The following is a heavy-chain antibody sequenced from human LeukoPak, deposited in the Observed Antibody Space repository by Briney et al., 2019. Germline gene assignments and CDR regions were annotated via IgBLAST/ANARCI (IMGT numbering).Heavy chain of an antibody. D-gene: IGHD4-17*01. Sequence: SETLSLTCTVSGVSISSYYWSWIRQPAGKGLEWIGRIYISGSTNYNPSLKSRVTMSLDTSKNQFSLRLSSVTAADTAVHYCARGAGETTGYSWGPGTLVTVSS. CDR1: GVSISSYY. CDR2: IYISGST. CDR3: ARGAGETTGYS. V-gene: IGHV4-4*07. J-gene: IGHJ4*02.